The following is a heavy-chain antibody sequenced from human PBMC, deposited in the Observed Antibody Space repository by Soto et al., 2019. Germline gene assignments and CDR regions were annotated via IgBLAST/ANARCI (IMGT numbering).Heavy chain of an antibody. CDR1: GFTFSDHY. CDR2: TRNKANSYTT. CDR3: VRADDSSGYYLDY. J-gene: IGHJ4*02. V-gene: IGHV3-72*01. Sequence: EVQLVESGGGLVQPGGSLRLSCAASGFTFSDHYMDWVRQAPGKGLEWVGRTRNKANSYTTEYAASVKGRFTISRDDSKNSLYLQMNSLKTEDTAVYYCVRADDSSGYYLDYWGQGTLVTVSS. D-gene: IGHD3-22*01.